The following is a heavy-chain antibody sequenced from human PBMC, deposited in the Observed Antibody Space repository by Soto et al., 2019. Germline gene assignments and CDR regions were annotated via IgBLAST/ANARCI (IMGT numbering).Heavy chain of an antibody. CDR3: ARDPKGSGPDFDY. V-gene: IGHV3-23*01. Sequence: EVQLLESGGGLVQPGGSLKLSCAASGLTFSTYAMYWVRQAPRKRLEWVSHISGSGDITYYADSVRGRFTISRDNSKNTLYLQMNSLRAEDTALYYCARDPKGSGPDFDYWGQGTLVTVSS. J-gene: IGHJ4*02. CDR1: GLTFSTYA. CDR2: ISGSGDIT.